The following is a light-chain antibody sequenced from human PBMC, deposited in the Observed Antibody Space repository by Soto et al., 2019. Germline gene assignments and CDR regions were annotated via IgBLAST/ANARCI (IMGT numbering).Light chain of an antibody. V-gene: IGKV3-20*01. CDR3: QQYGIAPLH. CDR1: QSVRSRY. J-gene: IGKJ4*01. CDR2: EAS. Sequence: EVVLTQSPGTLSLSPGERAILSCRASQSVRSRYLAWYQQRHGQAAKLLIYEASNSATGIPDRFSGSGSVTDFTLTISRLESEDFVVYFFQQYGIAPLHFGGGTKVETK.